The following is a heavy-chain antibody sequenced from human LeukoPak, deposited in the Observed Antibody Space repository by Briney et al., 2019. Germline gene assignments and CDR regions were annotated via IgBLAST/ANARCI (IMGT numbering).Heavy chain of an antibody. J-gene: IGHJ4*02. Sequence: GGSLRLSCAASGFTFSSYGVHWVRQAPGKGLEWVAVISYDGSNKYYADSVKGRFTISRDNSKNTLYLQMNSLRAEDTAVYYCAREPAYYYDSSGYGDYWGQGTLVTVSS. D-gene: IGHD3-22*01. V-gene: IGHV3-30*03. CDR2: ISYDGSNK. CDR1: GFTFSSYG. CDR3: AREPAYYYDSSGYGDY.